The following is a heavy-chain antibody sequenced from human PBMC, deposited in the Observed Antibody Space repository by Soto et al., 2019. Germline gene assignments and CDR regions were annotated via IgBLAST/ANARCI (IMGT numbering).Heavy chain of an antibody. CDR3: ARSGDNFNVLDC. CDR2: SSNSGTFA. CDR1: GFTFSDYY. D-gene: IGHD1-1*01. J-gene: IGHJ4*02. Sequence: PGGSLRLSCAASGFTFSDYYMSWVRQAPGRGLEWISYSSNSGTFARYATSVKGRFSISRDNANNSLYLEMNSLRVEDTAVYYCARSGDNFNVLDCWGQGTPVTVSS. V-gene: IGHV3-11*06.